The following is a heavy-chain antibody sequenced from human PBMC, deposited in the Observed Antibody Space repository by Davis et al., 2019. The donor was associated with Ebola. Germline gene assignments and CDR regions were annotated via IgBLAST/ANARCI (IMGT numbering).Heavy chain of an antibody. CDR3: AREFGISGPGGDFYHYGVDL. CDR2: VTASSSYI. J-gene: IGHJ6*02. CDR1: GFTFTGFT. Sequence: GESLKISCAASGFTFTGFTMNWVRQVPGKGLEWVSSVTASSSYINYSDSVKGRFTISRDNAKRSLYLQMTGLRVEDTAVYYCAREFGISGPGGDFYHYGVDLWGQGTTVTVSS. V-gene: IGHV3-21*01. D-gene: IGHD3/OR15-3a*01.